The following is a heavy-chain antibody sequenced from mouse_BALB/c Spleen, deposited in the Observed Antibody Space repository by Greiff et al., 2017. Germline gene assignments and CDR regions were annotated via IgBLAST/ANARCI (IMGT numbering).Heavy chain of an antibody. Sequence: EVMLVESGGGLVKPGGSLKFSCAASGFDFSSYDMSWVRQTPEKRLEWVAYISSGGGSTYYPDTVKGRITISRANAKNTQYLQMSSLKSEDTAMYYCARHDYGSIDYWGQGTTLTVSS. CDR1: GFDFSSYD. D-gene: IGHD1-1*01. CDR3: ARHDYGSIDY. CDR2: ISSGGGST. V-gene: IGHV5-12-1*01. J-gene: IGHJ2*01.